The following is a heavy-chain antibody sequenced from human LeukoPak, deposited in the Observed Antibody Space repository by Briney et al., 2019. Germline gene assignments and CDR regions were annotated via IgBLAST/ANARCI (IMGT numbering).Heavy chain of an antibody. D-gene: IGHD2-2*01. CDR3: ARGDCSSTSCYAFDI. CDR1: GYTFTIYY. CDR2: INPSGCRT. V-gene: IGHV1-46*01. Sequence: ASVTVSCTASGYTFTIYYMHWVRQAPGQGLEWMGIINPSGCRTSYAQKFQGRVTMTRDTSTSTVYMELSSLRSEDTAVYYCARGDCSSTSCYAFDIWGQGTMVTASS. J-gene: IGHJ3*02.